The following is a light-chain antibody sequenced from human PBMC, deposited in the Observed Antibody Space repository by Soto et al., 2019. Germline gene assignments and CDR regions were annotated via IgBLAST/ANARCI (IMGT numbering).Light chain of an antibody. CDR2: AAS. CDR1: QNINTY. Sequence: DIQLTQSPYSLSAALGDRVTIACRASQNINTYLNWYQQKPGKAPKVLIYAASSLQSGVPSRFSGSGSGTEFTLTISGLQPGDSATYYCQQYNSYSPTFGQGTKVDI. V-gene: IGKV1-5*01. J-gene: IGKJ1*01. CDR3: QQYNSYSPT.